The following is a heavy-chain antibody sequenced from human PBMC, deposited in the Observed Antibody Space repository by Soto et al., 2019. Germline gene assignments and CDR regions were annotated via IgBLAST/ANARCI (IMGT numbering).Heavy chain of an antibody. J-gene: IGHJ4*02. CDR3: TTDHRCSGGTCFPWGDN. Sequence: PGGSLRLSCAASGFTFSNAWMSWVRQAPGKGLERVGRLTSKIDGGTTDYAAPVKGRFTISRDDSKNTLYLQMNSLKSEDTAVYFCTTDHRCSGGTCFPWGDNWGRGTLVTVSS. CDR2: LTSKIDGGTT. V-gene: IGHV3-15*01. CDR1: GFTFSNAW. D-gene: IGHD2-15*01.